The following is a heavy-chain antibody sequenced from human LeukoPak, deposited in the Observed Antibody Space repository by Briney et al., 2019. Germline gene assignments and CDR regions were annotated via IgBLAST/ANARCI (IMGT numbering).Heavy chain of an antibody. CDR2: ISSSSSTI. V-gene: IGHV3-48*01. Sequence: GGSLRLSCAASGFTFSSYSMNWVRQAPGKGLEWVSYISSSSSTIYYADSVKGRFTISRDNAKNSLYLQMNGLRAEDTAVYYCARSVTLMGDYYYYMDVWGKGTTVTVSS. CDR3: ARSVTLMGDYYYYMDV. D-gene: IGHD4-23*01. CDR1: GFTFSSYS. J-gene: IGHJ6*03.